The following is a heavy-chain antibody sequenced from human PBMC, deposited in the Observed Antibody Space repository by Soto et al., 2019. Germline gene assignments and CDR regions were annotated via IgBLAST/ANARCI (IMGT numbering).Heavy chain of an antibody. D-gene: IGHD3-10*01. CDR3: ARDRITMVRGVTA. CDR1: GGSFSGYY. CDR2: INHSGST. V-gene: IGHV4-34*01. Sequence: SETLSLTCAVYGGSFSGYYWSWIRQPPGKGLEWIGEINHSGSTNYNPSLKSRVTISVDTSKNQFSLKLSSVTAADTAVYYCARDRITMVRGVTAWGQGTLVTVSS. J-gene: IGHJ5*02.